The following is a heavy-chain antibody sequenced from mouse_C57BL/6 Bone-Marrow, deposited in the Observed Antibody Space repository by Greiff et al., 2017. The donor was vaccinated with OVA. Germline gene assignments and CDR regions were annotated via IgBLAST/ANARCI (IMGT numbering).Heavy chain of an antibody. V-gene: IGHV5-17*01. CDR1: GFTFSDYG. CDR3: ARAGGSSPWYFGV. Sequence: EVKVVESGGGLVKPGGSLKLSCAASGFTFSDYGMHWVRQAPEKGLEWVAYISSGSSTIYYADTVKGRFTISRDNAKNTLFLQMTSLRSEDTAMYYCARAGGSSPWYFGVWGTGTTVTVSS. CDR2: ISSGSSTI. J-gene: IGHJ1*03. D-gene: IGHD1-1*01.